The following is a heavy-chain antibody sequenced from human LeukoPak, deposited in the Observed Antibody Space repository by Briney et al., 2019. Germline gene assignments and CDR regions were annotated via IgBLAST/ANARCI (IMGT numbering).Heavy chain of an antibody. CDR2: IYYTGST. Sequence: SETLCLTCTVSGVSISSSGYYWGWIRQPPGKGLEWIGSIYYTGSTYLYPSLRSRLTISVDTSKNQFSLTLSSVTAADTAVYYCTTRDQIGSYSDHWGQGALVTVSS. J-gene: IGHJ4*02. CDR3: TTRDQIGSYSDH. D-gene: IGHD1-26*01. V-gene: IGHV4-39*01. CDR1: GVSISSSGYY.